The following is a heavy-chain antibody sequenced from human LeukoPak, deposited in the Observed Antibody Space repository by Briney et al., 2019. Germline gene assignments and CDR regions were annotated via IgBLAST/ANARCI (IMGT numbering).Heavy chain of an antibody. CDR2: IIPIFRTA. D-gene: IGHD3-9*01. Sequence: ASAKVSCKASGGTFSSHVFSWVRQAPGQGLEWMGGIIPIFRTANYAQKFQGRLTITADKSTSTAYMELSSLRSDDTAVYYCARSPHILTGENFDYWGQGTLVTVSS. V-gene: IGHV1-69*06. J-gene: IGHJ4*02. CDR1: GGTFSSHV. CDR3: ARSPHILTGENFDY.